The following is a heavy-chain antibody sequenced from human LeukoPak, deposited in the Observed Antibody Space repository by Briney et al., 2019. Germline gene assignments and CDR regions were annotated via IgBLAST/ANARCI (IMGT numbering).Heavy chain of an antibody. CDR1: GYSFTNYW. CDR3: ARHMYYDILTGYSTYYFDY. J-gene: IGHJ4*02. V-gene: IGHV5-51*01. CDR2: IHPGVSDT. Sequence: GESLKISCKGSGYSFTNYWIGWVRQMPGKGLEWMGIIHPGVSDTRYSPSFQGQVTISADKSISTAYLQWSSLKASNTAMYYCARHMYYDILTGYSTYYFDYWGQGTLVTVSS. D-gene: IGHD3-9*01.